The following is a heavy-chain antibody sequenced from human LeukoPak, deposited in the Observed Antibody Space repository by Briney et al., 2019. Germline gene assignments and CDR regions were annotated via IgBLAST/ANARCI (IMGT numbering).Heavy chain of an antibody. Sequence: SETLSLTCTVSGGSISSYYWSWIRQPPGKGLEWIGNIYYSGSTNYNPSLKSRVTISVDTSKNQFSLKLSSVTAADTAVYYCARVVMGYSYGSYYFDYWGQGTLVTVSS. D-gene: IGHD5-18*01. CDR1: GGSISSYY. J-gene: IGHJ4*02. CDR2: IYYSGST. CDR3: ARVVMGYSYGSYYFDY. V-gene: IGHV4-59*01.